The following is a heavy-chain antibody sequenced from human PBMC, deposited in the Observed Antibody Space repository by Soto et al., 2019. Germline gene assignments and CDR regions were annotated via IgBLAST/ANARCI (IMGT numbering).Heavy chain of an antibody. J-gene: IGHJ4*02. CDR1: GFTFISYA. CDR3: AKEKLYYDSSGYYPD. V-gene: IGHV3-23*01. D-gene: IGHD3-22*01. Sequence: LRLSCAASGFTFISYAMSWVRQAPGKGLEWVSAISGSGGSTYYADSVKGRFTISRDNSKNTLYLQMNSLRAEDTAVYYCAKEKLYYDSSGYYPDWGQGTLVTVSS. CDR2: ISGSGGST.